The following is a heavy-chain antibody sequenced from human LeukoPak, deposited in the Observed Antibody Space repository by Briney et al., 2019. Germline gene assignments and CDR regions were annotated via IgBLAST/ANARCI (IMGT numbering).Heavy chain of an antibody. CDR1: GGSFSGYY. J-gene: IGHJ5*02. V-gene: IGHV4-34*01. CDR2: INHSGST. D-gene: IGHD5-12*01. Sequence: SETLSLTCAVYGGSFSGYYWSWIRQPPGKGLEWIGEINHSGSTNYNPSLKSRVTISVDTSKNQFPLKLSSVTAADTAVYYCARAGGYSGYGQTKYNWFDPWGQGTLVTVSS. CDR3: ARAGGYSGYGQTKYNWFDP.